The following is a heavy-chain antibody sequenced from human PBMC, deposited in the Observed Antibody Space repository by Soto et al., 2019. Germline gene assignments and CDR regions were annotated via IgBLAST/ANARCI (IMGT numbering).Heavy chain of an antibody. CDR2: IYYSGST. V-gene: IGHV4-59*12. CDR3: ARTSYGAE. CDR1: GGCISSYD. D-gene: IGHD4-17*01. J-gene: IGHJ4*02. Sequence: SETLSLTCTVSGGCISSYDWSWIRQHPGKGLEWIGYIYYSGSTYYNPSLKSRVTISVDNAKTSLYLQMSSLRAEDTAVYYCARTSYGAEWGQGTLVTVSS.